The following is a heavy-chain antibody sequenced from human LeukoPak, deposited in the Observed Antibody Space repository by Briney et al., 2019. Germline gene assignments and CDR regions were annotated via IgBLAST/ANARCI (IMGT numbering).Heavy chain of an antibody. J-gene: IGHJ5*02. D-gene: IGHD1-20*01. Sequence: ASVKVSCKASGNSGDTFNTHGVNWVRQATGQGLEWMGWMNPNSGNTGYAQKFQGRVTMTRNTSISTAYMELSSLRSEDTAVYYCARSTPYNWNDVNWFDPWGQGTLVTVSS. CDR3: ARSTPYNWNDVNWFDP. V-gene: IGHV1-8*01. CDR2: MNPNSGNT. CDR1: GNSGDTFNTHG.